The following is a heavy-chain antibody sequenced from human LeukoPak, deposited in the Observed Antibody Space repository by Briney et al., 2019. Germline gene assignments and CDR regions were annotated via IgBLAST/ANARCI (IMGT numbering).Heavy chain of an antibody. CDR3: ARDQTDCSRTNCYNLHYGMDV. CDR1: GYTFTSYY. V-gene: IGHV1-46*01. D-gene: IGHD2-2*02. Sequence: GASVKVSCKAPGYTFTSYYMHWVRQAPGQGLEWMGIINPGGGSTSYAQKFKDRVTMTRDTSTSIVYMELSSLRSEDTAVYYCARDQTDCSRTNCYNLHYGMDVWGQGTTVTVSS. CDR2: INPGGGST. J-gene: IGHJ6*02.